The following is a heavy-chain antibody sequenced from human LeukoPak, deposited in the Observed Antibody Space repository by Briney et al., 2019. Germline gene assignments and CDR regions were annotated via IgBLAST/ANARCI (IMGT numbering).Heavy chain of an antibody. CDR3: VRDQSSFGSGGYGLGV. CDR2: IKSDGSST. Sequence: GGSLRLSCAASGFTFSTYWMHWVRQVPGTGLVWVSRIKSDGSSTSYADSVKGRVTISRDNAKNTLYLQMNSLRAEDTAIYYCVRDQSSFGSGGYGLGVWGQGTTVTVSS. V-gene: IGHV3-74*01. D-gene: IGHD3-10*01. J-gene: IGHJ6*02. CDR1: GFTFSTYW.